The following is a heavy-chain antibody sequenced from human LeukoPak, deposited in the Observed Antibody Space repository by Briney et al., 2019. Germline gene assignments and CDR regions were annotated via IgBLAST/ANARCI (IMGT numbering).Heavy chain of an antibody. Sequence: PSETLSLTCTVSGGSISSYYWSWIRQPPGKGLEWIGYIYYSGTTNYNPSLKSRVTISVDTSKNQFSLKLSSVTAADTAVYYCAGYGEGGDAFDIWGQGTMVTVSS. CDR2: IYYSGTT. CDR3: AGYGEGGDAFDI. V-gene: IGHV4-59*08. D-gene: IGHD4-17*01. CDR1: GGSISSYY. J-gene: IGHJ3*02.